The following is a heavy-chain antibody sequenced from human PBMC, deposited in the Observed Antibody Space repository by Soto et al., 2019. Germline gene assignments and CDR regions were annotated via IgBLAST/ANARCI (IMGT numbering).Heavy chain of an antibody. CDR3: ARVAYDFWSGSYDYYYYMDV. J-gene: IGHJ6*03. CDR2: IKQDGSEK. D-gene: IGHD3-3*01. V-gene: IGHV3-7*01. Sequence: GGSLRLSCAASGFTFSSYWMSWVRQAPGKGLEWVANIKQDGSEKYYVDSVKGRFTISRDNAKNSLYLQMNSLRAEDTAVYYCARVAYDFWSGSYDYYYYMDVWGKGTTVTV. CDR1: GFTFSSYW.